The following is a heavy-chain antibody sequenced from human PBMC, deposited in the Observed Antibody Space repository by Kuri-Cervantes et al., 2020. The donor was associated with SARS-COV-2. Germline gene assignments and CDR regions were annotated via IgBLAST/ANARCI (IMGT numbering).Heavy chain of an antibody. Sequence: GGSLRLSCAASGFTFSSYSMNWVRQAPGKGLEWVSSISSSSSYIYYADSVKGRFTISRDNAKNSLYLQMNSLRAEDTAVYYCARDLLWGDRSVYSNYRAGSFDYWGREPWSPSPQ. J-gene: IGHJ4*02. CDR2: ISSSSSYI. CDR3: ARDLLWGDRSVYSNYRAGSFDY. V-gene: IGHV3-21*01. CDR1: GFTFSSYS. D-gene: IGHD4-11*01.